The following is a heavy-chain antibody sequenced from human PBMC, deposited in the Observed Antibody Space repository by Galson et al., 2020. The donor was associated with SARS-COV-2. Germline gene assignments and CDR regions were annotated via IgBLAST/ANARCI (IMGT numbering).Heavy chain of an antibody. Sequence: KASETLSLTCDISGGSIDNYYWSWIRQPAGRGLEWIGRLNNAGTTDYNPYLKSRVTMSVDTSKNQFSLKLSSLTAADTAVYYCARDPHYGSDTWGQGILVTVSS. V-gene: IGHV4-4*07. CDR1: GGSIDNYY. D-gene: IGHD3-10*01. J-gene: IGHJ5*02. CDR3: ARDPHYGSDT. CDR2: LNNAGTT.